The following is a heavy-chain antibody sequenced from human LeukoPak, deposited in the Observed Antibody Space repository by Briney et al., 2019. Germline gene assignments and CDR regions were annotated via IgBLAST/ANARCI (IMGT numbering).Heavy chain of an antibody. J-gene: IGHJ3*02. V-gene: IGHV4-34*01. Sequence: SETLSLTCAVYGGSFSGYYWSWIRQPPGKGLEWIGEINHSGSTNYNPSLKSRVTISVDTSKNQFSLKLSSVTAADTAVYYCARDYGGNLFAFDIWGQGTMVTVSS. D-gene: IGHD4-23*01. CDR2: INHSGST. CDR3: ARDYGGNLFAFDI. CDR1: GGSFSGYY.